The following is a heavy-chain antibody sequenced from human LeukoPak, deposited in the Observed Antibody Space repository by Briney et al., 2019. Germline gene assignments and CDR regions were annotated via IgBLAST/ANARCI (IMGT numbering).Heavy chain of an antibody. V-gene: IGHV1-2*02. CDR1: RYTFTGYY. Sequence: AAVKVSCKASRYTFTGYYMHWVRQAPGQGLGWMGWINPNSGGTNYAQKFQGRVTMTRDTSISTAYMELSRLRSDDTSVYYCARGAIVAYFDDWSQGTLVTVFS. CDR3: ARGAIVAYFDD. CDR2: INPNSGGT. J-gene: IGHJ4*02. D-gene: IGHD3-22*01.